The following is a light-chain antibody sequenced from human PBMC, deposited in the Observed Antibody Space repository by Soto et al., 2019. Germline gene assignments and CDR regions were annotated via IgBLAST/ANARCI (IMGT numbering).Light chain of an antibody. Sequence: QSVLTQPPSASGTPGQRVTISCSGSSSNIGSNTVNWYQQLPGTAPKLLIYSNNQRPSGVPDRFSGSKSGTSASLAIRGLQSEDEADYYCAAWDDSLNGVVFGGGTNLTVL. V-gene: IGLV1-44*01. CDR3: AAWDDSLNGVV. CDR1: SSNIGSNT. J-gene: IGLJ2*01. CDR2: SNN.